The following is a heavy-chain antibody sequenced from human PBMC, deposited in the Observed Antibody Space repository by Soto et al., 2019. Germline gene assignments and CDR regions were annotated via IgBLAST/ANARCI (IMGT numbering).Heavy chain of an antibody. Sequence: SGHRSRHKCSWIRQPPGKGLEWIGYTYYSGSTNYNPSLKSRVTISMDTSKSQFSLKLSSATAADTAVYYCAREWAAFDDWAQGTLVNVSS. CDR2: TYYSGST. V-gene: IGHV4-59*11. CDR3: AREWAAFDD. CDR1: SGHRSRHK. D-gene: IGHD1-26*01. J-gene: IGHJ4*02.